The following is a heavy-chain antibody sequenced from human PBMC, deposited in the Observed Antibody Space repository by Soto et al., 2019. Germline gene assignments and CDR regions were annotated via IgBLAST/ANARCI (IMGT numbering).Heavy chain of an antibody. Sequence: GGSLRLSCAASGFTFSNAWMSWVRQAPGKGLEWVGRIKSKTDGGTTDYAAPVKGRFTISRDDSKNTLYLQMNSLKTEDTAVYYCTTEGAYSGSYYYFDYWGQGTLVTVSS. CDR1: GFTFSNAW. D-gene: IGHD1-26*01. V-gene: IGHV3-15*01. CDR3: TTEGAYSGSYYYFDY. CDR2: IKSKTDGGTT. J-gene: IGHJ4*02.